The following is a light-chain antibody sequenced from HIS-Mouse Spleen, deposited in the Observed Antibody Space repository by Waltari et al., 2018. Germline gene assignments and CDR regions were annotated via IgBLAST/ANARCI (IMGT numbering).Light chain of an antibody. CDR2: EGS. J-gene: IGLJ2*01. Sequence: QSALTQPASVSGSPGQSITIASTGTSSDGGCYNLVSWYQQPPGKAPKLLIYEGSKRPSGVSNRFSGSKSGNTASLTISGLQAEDEADYYCCSYAGSSTLVFGGGTKLTVL. CDR3: CSYAGSSTLV. V-gene: IGLV2-23*01. CDR1: SSDGGCYNL.